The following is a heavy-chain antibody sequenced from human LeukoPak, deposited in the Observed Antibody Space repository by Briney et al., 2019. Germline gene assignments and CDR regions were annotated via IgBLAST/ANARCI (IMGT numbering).Heavy chain of an antibody. V-gene: IGHV4-31*03. Sequence: SQTLSLTCTVSSGSISSGGYYWSWIRQHPGKGLEWIGYIYYSGSTYYNPSLKSRVTISVDTSKNQFSLQLNSVTPEDTAVYYCARVSWGSPYWYFDLWGRGTLVTVSS. J-gene: IGHJ2*01. CDR3: ARVSWGSPYWYFDL. CDR2: IYYSGST. CDR1: SGSISSGGYY. D-gene: IGHD7-27*01.